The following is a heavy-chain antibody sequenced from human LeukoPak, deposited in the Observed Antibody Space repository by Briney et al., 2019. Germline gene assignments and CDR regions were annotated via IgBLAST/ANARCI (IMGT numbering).Heavy chain of an antibody. CDR1: GFXLSTYS. CDR2: ISGDSAYI. J-gene: IGHJ4*02. V-gene: IGHV3-21*01. Sequence: GGSLRLSCAGSGFXLSTYSMNWVRQAPGKGLEWISSISGDSAYIFYAGSVKGRFTISRDNAHNSLFLQMSSLRAEDTALYYCVREPYSGSSEGFDYWGQGTLVTVSS. CDR3: VREPYSGSSEGFDY. D-gene: IGHD2-2*01.